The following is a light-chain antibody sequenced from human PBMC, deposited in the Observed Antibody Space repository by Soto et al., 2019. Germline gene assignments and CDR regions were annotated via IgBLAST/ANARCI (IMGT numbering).Light chain of an antibody. J-gene: IGKJ2*01. Sequence: DIQLTQSPSFLSASVGDRVTITCRASQGISSYLAWYQQKPGKAPKLLIYPASTLQSGVPSRFSGSGSGTEFTLTISSLQPEDFATYDGQQLNSYPYTFGQGTKLEIK. V-gene: IGKV1-9*01. CDR3: QQLNSYPYT. CDR1: QGISSY. CDR2: PAS.